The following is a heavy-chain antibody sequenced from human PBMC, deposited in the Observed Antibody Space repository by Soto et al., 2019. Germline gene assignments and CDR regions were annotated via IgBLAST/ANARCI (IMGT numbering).Heavy chain of an antibody. D-gene: IGHD1-1*01. CDR2: ISSSSSTI. Sequence: EVQLVESGGGLVQPGGSLRLSCAASGFTFSSYSMNWGRQAPGKGLEWVSYISSSSSTIYYADSVKGRFTISRDNAKNSLYLQMNSLRDEDTAVYYCAREKLETSDAFDIWGQGTMVTVSS. CDR1: GFTFSSYS. CDR3: AREKLETSDAFDI. J-gene: IGHJ3*02. V-gene: IGHV3-48*02.